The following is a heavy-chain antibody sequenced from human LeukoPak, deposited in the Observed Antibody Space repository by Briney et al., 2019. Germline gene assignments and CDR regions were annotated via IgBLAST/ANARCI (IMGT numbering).Heavy chain of an antibody. D-gene: IGHD4-17*01. CDR3: ARVVRTTVPDY. J-gene: IGHJ4*02. V-gene: IGHV4-59*01. CDR1: GGSISNYY. Sequence: PSETLSLTCTVSGGSISNYYWTWIRQPPGKGLEWIGYVYYNGNINYNPSLKSRVTISVDTSKNQFSLKSSAVTTADTAVYYCARVVRTTVPDYWGQGTLVTVSS. CDR2: VYYNGNI.